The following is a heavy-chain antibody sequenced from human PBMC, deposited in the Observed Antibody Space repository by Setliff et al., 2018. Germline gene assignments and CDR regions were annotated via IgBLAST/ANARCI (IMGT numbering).Heavy chain of an antibody. J-gene: IGHJ2*01. D-gene: IGHD3-22*01. CDR3: ARAVDSTGYFPFWYFDL. Sequence: SETLSLTCAVSDYSITNNYYWGWIRQAPGKGLKWIGTAHQSGTTFYNPSLKSRVTISVDTSKNQISLKLTSVTAADTAVYYCARAVDSTGYFPFWYFDLWGRGTLVTVSS. V-gene: IGHV4-38-2*01. CDR2: AHQSGTT. CDR1: DYSITNNYY.